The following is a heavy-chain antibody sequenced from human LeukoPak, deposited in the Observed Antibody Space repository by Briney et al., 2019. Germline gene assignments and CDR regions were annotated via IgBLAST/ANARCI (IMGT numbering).Heavy chain of an antibody. CDR1: GFTFSSYG. CDR2: ISGDGGST. Sequence: GGSLRLSCAASGFTFSSYGMHWVRQAPGKGLEWVSLISGDGGSTYYADSVKGRFTISRDNSKNSLYLQMNSLRTEDTALYYCAKDIGRHRRDGYNGDYWGQGTLVTVSS. V-gene: IGHV3-43*02. J-gene: IGHJ4*02. D-gene: IGHD5-24*01. CDR3: AKDIGRHRRDGYNGDY.